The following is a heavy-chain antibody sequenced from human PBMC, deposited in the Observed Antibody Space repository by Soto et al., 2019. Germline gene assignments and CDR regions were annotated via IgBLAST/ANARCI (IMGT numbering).Heavy chain of an antibody. CDR2: INPNSGGT. D-gene: IGHD3-3*01. CDR3: ARGNGAEAHYDFWSGYCGLYYYYGMDV. V-gene: IGHV1-2*02. J-gene: IGHJ6*02. CDR1: GYTFTGYY. Sequence: ASVKVSCKASGYTFTGYYMHWVQQAPGQGLEWMGWINPNSGGTNYAQKFQGRVTMTRDTSISTAYMELSRLRSDDTAVYYCARGNGAEAHYDFWSGYCGLYYYYGMDVWGQGTTVTVSS.